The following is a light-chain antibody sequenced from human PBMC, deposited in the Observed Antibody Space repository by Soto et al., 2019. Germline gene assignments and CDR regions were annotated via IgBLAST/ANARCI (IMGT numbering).Light chain of an antibody. J-gene: IGKJ5*01. CDR1: QSVLYSSNNKNY. Sequence: DIVMTQSPDSLAVSLGERATLNCKSSQSVLYSSNNKNYLAWYQQKPGQPPKLLIYWASTRESGVPDRFSGSGSGTDFTLTISSLQAEDVAVYYCQQYYSIPITFGQGTRLEMK. CDR2: WAS. V-gene: IGKV4-1*01. CDR3: QQYYSIPIT.